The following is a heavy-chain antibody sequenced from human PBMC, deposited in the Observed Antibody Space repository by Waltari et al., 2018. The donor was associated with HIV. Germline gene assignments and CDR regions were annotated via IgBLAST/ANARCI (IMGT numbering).Heavy chain of an antibody. CDR1: GYTFTEYG. D-gene: IGHD4-4*01. CDR3: ARQGLQYSDGMNV. CDR2: ISPYNGDA. J-gene: IGHJ6*02. V-gene: IGHV1-18*01. Sequence: QVQLVQFGTEVKKAGASVKVTYKTSGYTFTEYGISWVRQAPGQGPEWMGWISPYNGDANYAQELQGRVTMTTDTSRRTAYMEVRSLRSDDTAVYYCARQGLQYSDGMNVLGHVTTVTVSS.